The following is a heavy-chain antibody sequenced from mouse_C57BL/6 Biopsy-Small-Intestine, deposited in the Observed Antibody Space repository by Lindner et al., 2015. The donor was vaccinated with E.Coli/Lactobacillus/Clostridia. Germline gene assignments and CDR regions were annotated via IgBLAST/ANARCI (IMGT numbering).Heavy chain of an antibody. CDR2: INGHSGGT. J-gene: IGHJ3*01. Sequence: PCKASGYSFTGYYMYWVRQAPGQGLEWLGRINGHSGGTKYAQKFQGRVTMTRDTSTNTAYMELSRLTSDDTAVYYCARDGLTPFGDYLYGFDIWGQGTMVTVSS. CDR1: GYSFTGYY. CDR3: ARDGLTPFGDYLYGFDI. V-gene: IGHV1-18*01. D-gene: IGHD5-5*01.